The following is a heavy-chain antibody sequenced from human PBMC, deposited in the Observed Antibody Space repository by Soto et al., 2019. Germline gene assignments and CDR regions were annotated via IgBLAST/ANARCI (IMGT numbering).Heavy chain of an antibody. V-gene: IGHV4-34*01. CDR3: ARRRFWGVCFDY. CDR1: GGSFSGYY. D-gene: IGHD3-16*01. J-gene: IGHJ4*02. CDR2: INHSGST. Sequence: QVQLQQWGAGLLKPSETLSLTCAVYGGSFSGYYWSWIRQPPGKGLEWIGEINHSGSTNYNPSLKSRVTISADTSKNQFSLKLSSVTAADTAVYYCARRRFWGVCFDYWGQGTLVTVSS.